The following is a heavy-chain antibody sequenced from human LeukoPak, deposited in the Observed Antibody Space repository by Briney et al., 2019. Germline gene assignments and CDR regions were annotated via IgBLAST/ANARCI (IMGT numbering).Heavy chain of an antibody. CDR3: AREGYGSGRRLGMDV. CDR1: GYTFINYY. D-gene: IGHD3-10*01. Sequence: ASVKVSCKASGYTFINYYMHWVRQAPGQGLEWMGMINPSGGSTTYAQEIQGRVTLTRDTSTSTVYMELSSLRFEDTSVYYSAREGYGSGRRLGMDVWGQGTTVTVSS. J-gene: IGHJ6*02. V-gene: IGHV1-46*01. CDR2: INPSGGST.